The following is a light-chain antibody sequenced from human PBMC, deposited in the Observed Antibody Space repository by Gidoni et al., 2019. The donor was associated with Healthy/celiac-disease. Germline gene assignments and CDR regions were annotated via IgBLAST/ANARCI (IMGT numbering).Light chain of an antibody. V-gene: IGKV3-20*01. Sequence: ELVLTQSPGTLSLSPGERATLSCRASQSVSSNYLAWYQQNPGQAPRLLIYGASSRATGIPDRFSGSGSGTDFTLTITRLEPEDFAVYYCQQYGNSPPWTFGQGTKVEIK. CDR3: QQYGNSPPWT. CDR2: GAS. J-gene: IGKJ1*01. CDR1: QSVSSNY.